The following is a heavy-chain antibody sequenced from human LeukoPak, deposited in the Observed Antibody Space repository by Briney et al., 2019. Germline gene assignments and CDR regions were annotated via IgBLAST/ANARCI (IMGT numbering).Heavy chain of an antibody. V-gene: IGHV4-4*07. CDR2: IYTSGST. J-gene: IGHJ6*03. D-gene: IGHD1-14*01. CDR3: ARGRYESTRLSAYYYYSMDV. CDR1: GGSISSYY. Sequence: SETLSLTCTGSGGSISSYYWSWIRQPPGNELEWIGRIYTSGSTIYNPSLKSRVTMSVDTSKNQFSLKLSSVTAADTAVYYCARGRYESTRLSAYYYYSMDVWGKGTTVTVSS.